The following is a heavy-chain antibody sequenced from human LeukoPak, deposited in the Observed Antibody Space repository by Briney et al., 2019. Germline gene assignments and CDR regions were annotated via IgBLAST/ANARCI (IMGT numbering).Heavy chain of an antibody. V-gene: IGHV3-49*04. CDR2: IRSKAYGGTT. D-gene: IGHD3-22*01. CDR1: GFTFVDYA. Sequence: GGSLRLSCTASGFTFVDYAMSWVRQAPGKGLEWVGFIRSKAYGGTTEYAASVKGRFTISRDDSKSIAYLQINSLKTEDTAVYYCTRGRGVVVYYFDYWGQGTLVTVSS. J-gene: IGHJ4*02. CDR3: TRGRGVVVYYFDY.